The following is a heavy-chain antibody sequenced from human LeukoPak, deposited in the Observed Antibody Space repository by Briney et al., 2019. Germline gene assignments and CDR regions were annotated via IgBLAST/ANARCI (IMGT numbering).Heavy chain of an antibody. J-gene: IGHJ4*02. Sequence: SETLSLTCTVSGYSISSGYYWGWIRQPPGKGLEWIGEINHSGSTNYNPSLKSRVTISVDTSKNQFSLKLSSVTAADTAVYYCARSGYSDFDYWGQGTLVTVSS. CDR1: GYSISSGYY. D-gene: IGHD6-13*01. CDR3: ARSGYSDFDY. CDR2: INHSGST. V-gene: IGHV4-38-2*02.